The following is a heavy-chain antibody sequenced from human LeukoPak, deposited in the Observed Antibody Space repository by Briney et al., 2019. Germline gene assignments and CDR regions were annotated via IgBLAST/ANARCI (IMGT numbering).Heavy chain of an antibody. J-gene: IGHJ3*02. Sequence: ASVKVSCKASGYTFTSYDINWVRQATGQGLEWMGWMNPNSGNTGYAQKFQGRVAMTRNTSITTAYMELSSLRSEDTAVYYCARVGSSWYGNIWGQGTMVSVSS. CDR3: ARVGSSWYGNI. CDR1: GYTFTSYD. D-gene: IGHD6-13*01. CDR2: MNPNSGNT. V-gene: IGHV1-8*01.